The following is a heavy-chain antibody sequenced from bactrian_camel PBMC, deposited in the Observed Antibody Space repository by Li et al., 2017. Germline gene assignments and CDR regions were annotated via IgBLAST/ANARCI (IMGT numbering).Heavy chain of an antibody. D-gene: IGHD5*01. CDR3: ATDGPYTCAGGNWVGDRGYGY. Sequence: VQLVESGGGSVQAGGSLSVSCTASGYTFDNFCVAWFRQAPGKKREGVAVLESYGGTRVEDSVRGRFTISKDSAKKILYLQMNSLKPEDSGMYYCATDGPYTCAGGNWVGDRGYGYWGQGTQVTVS. CDR1: GYTFDNFC. J-gene: IGHJ4*01. CDR2: LESYGGT. V-gene: IGHV3S55*01.